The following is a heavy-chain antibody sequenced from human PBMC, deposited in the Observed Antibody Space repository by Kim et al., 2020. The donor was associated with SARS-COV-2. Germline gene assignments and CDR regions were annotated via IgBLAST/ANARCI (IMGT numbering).Heavy chain of an antibody. CDR2: IYYSGST. V-gene: IGHV4-39*01. J-gene: IGHJ3*02. Sequence: SETLSLTCTVSGGSINSSSYYWGWIRQPPGKGLEWIGSIYYSGSTYYNPSLKSRVTISVDTSKNQFSLKLSSVTAADTAVYYCARHRGDSSGFRFFVSRANDAFDIWGQGTKVTVSS. CDR3: ARHRGDSSGFRFFVSRANDAFDI. D-gene: IGHD3-22*01. CDR1: GGSINSSSYY.